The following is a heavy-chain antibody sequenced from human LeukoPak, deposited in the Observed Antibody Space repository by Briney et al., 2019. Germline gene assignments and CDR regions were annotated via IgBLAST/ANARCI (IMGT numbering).Heavy chain of an antibody. CDR1: GGSFSGYY. Sequence: ETLSLTCAVYGGSFSGYYWSWVRQAPGKGLEWVSVIYSGGSTYYADSVKGRFTISRDNSKNTLYLQMNSLRAEDTAVYYCAVGGRLGAFDYWGQGTLVTVSS. CDR2: IYSGGST. D-gene: IGHD3-16*01. J-gene: IGHJ4*02. V-gene: IGHV3-66*01. CDR3: AVGGRLGAFDY.